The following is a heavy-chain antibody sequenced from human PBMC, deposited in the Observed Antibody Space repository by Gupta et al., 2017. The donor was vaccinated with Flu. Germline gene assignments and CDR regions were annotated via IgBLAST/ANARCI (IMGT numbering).Heavy chain of an antibody. V-gene: IGHV4-59*01. CDR2: IYYSGST. J-gene: IGHJ4*02. D-gene: IGHD3-10*01. Sequence: GPGLVKPSETLSLTCTVSGGSISSYYWSWIRQPPGKGLEWIGYIYYSGSTNYNPSLKSRVTISVDTSKNQFSLKLSSVTAADTAVYYCARAVVRGGFDYWGQGTLVTVSS. CDR1: GGSISSYY. CDR3: ARAVVRGGFDY.